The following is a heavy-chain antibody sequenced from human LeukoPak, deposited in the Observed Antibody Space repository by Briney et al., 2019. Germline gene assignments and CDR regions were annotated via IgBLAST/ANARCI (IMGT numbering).Heavy chain of an antibody. D-gene: IGHD2-8*01. V-gene: IGHV1-69*06. CDR2: IIPIFGTA. CDR3: ARGYCTNGVCYFDY. Sequence: SVKVSCKASGGTFSSYAISWVRQAPGQGLEWMGGIIPIFGTANYAQKFQGRVTITADKSTSTAYMELSSLRSEDTAVYYCARGYCTNGVCYFDYWGQGTLVTVSS. CDR1: GGTFSSYA. J-gene: IGHJ4*02.